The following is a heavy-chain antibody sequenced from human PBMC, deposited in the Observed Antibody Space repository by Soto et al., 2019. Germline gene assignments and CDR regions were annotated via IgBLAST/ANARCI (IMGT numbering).Heavy chain of an antibody. J-gene: IGHJ4*02. D-gene: IGHD2-2*01. CDR1: GFTFSSYA. Sequence: GGSLRLSCAASGFTFSSYAMHWVRQAPGKGLEWVAVISYDGSNKYYADSVKGRFTISRDNSKNTLYLQMNSLRAEDTAVYYCARDYCSSTSCYLKYYFDYWGQGTLVTV. V-gene: IGHV3-30-3*01. CDR3: ARDYCSSTSCYLKYYFDY. CDR2: ISYDGSNK.